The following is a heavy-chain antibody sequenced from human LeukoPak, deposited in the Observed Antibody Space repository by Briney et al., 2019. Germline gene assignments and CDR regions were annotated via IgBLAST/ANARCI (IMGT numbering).Heavy chain of an antibody. J-gene: IGHJ6*03. Sequence: SQTLPLTCTVTGCSLSSGGYYWTWIRQHPGKGLEWIGYIYYSGTYYNPSLKSRVSISEETSKNQFSLKLASVTAADTAVYYCARDVGCSDTTCFYYMDVWGKGTTVTVSS. V-gene: IGHV4-31*03. CDR2: IYYSGT. CDR3: ARDVGCSDTTCFYYMDV. D-gene: IGHD2-2*01. CDR1: GCSLSSGGYY.